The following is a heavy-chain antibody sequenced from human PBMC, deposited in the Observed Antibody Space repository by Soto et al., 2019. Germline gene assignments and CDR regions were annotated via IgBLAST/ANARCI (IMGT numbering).Heavy chain of an antibody. D-gene: IGHD3-16*01. CDR1: GYTFKSYY. CDR3: VAETAFTRWLDV. Sequence: ASVKVSCKASGYTFKSYYIHWVRQAPGEGLEWMALISPNGVETFYAQKFQGRVTLTRDTSTSTVNMELSSLGSEDTAQYDCVAETAFTRWLDVWGQGTLVTVSS. CDR2: ISPNGVET. V-gene: IGHV1-46*02. J-gene: IGHJ5*02.